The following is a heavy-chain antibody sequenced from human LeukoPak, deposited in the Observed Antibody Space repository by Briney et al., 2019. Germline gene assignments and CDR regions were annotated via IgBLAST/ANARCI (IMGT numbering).Heavy chain of an antibody. V-gene: IGHV1-18*01. CDR1: DYGFSYFG. Sequence: ASVRVSCKSSDYGFSYFGINWVRQAPGQGLEWMGWISGYNGNTNYAQKLEGRLTLSTDTATSTVYMELRNLRSDDTAVYYCARGLDAAAGLANFDYWGQGTLVTVSS. J-gene: IGHJ4*02. D-gene: IGHD6-25*01. CDR2: ISGYNGNT. CDR3: ARGLDAAAGLANFDY.